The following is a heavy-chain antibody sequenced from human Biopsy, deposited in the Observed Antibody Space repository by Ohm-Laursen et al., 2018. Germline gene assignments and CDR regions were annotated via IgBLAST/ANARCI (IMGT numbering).Heavy chain of an antibody. CDR1: GGPIDSYY. V-gene: IGHV4-59*12. CDR2: IYFTGRA. D-gene: IGHD5-24*01. J-gene: IGHJ2*01. Sequence: SETLSLTCTVSGGPIDSYYWSWIRQPPGKALEWIGYIYFTGRASYNPSLKSRVTMSVNTSKKQFSLRRSSVTAADTAVYYCASAGYNPDWNFDLWGRGTRVTVSS. CDR3: ASAGYNPDWNFDL.